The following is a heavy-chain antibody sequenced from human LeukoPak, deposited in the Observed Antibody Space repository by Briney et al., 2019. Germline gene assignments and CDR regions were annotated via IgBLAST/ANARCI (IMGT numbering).Heavy chain of an antibody. D-gene: IGHD2-2*01. CDR2: IYHSEST. CDR1: GYSISSGYY. V-gene: IGHV4-38-2*01. Sequence: SETLSLTCAVSGYSISSGYYWGWIRQPPGKGREWIGTIYHSESTYYNPSLKSRVTISVDTSKNQFSLKLSSVTAADTAVYYCARSVAKTLGYCSSTSCYGLHAFDIWGQGTMVTVSS. J-gene: IGHJ3*02. CDR3: ARSVAKTLGYCSSTSCYGLHAFDI.